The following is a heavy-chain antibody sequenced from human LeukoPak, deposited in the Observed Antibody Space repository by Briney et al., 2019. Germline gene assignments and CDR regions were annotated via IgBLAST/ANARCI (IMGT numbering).Heavy chain of an antibody. D-gene: IGHD3-22*01. CDR1: GGSISSSSYY. V-gene: IGHV4-39*01. CDR3: ATPYYYDSSGYYPFDY. Sequence: SETLSVTCTVSGGSISSSSYYWGWIRQPPGKGLEWIGSIYYSGSTYYNPSLKSRVTISVDTSKNQFSLKLSSVTAADTAVYYCATPYYYDSSGYYPFDYWGQGTLVTVAS. CDR2: IYYSGST. J-gene: IGHJ4*02.